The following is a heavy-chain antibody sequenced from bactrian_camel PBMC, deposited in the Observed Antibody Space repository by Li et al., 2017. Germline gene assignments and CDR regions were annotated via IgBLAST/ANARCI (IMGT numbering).Heavy chain of an antibody. CDR3: AADPQWWHLMANYNY. CDR1: GFTFRGVY. CDR2: LFSDDGST. Sequence: HVQLVESGGTLVQPGGSLRLSCAGSGFTFRGVYITWVRQAPGKGLEWVSSLFSDDGSTTYADSVRGRFTISRGIAKNTVYLQMNSLKPEDTATYYCAADPQWWHLMANYNYWGQGTQVTVS. D-gene: IGHD7*01. V-gene: IGHV3-2*01. J-gene: IGHJ4*01.